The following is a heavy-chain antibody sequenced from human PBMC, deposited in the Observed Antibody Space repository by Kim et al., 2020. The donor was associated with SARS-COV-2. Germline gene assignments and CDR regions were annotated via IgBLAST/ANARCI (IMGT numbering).Heavy chain of an antibody. CDR3: ARENYYGSGSYYNPYYCYGMDG. D-gene: IGHD3-10*01. J-gene: IGHJ6*02. CDR2: IYYSGST. V-gene: IGHV4-39*02. CDR1: GGSISSSSYY. Sequence: SETLSLTCTVSGGSISSSSYYWGWIRQPPGKGLEWIGSIYYSGSTYYNPSLKSRVTISVDTSKNQFSLKLSSVTAADTAVYYCARENYYGSGSYYNPYYCYGMDGWGQGTTVTVSS.